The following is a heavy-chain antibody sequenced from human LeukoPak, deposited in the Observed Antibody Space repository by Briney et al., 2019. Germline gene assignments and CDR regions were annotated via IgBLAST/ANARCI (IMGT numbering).Heavy chain of an antibody. CDR1: GFIFSDHY. V-gene: IGHV3-53*01. CDR3: ARVRSYDSSGWPNYFFDK. Sequence: GGSLRLSCVASGFIFSDHYMSWVRQAPGQGLDWVSIIYSGGSTYYADSVKGRFTISRDNSKNTLYLQMNSLTGDDTAVYYCARVRSYDSSGWPNYFFDKWGQGALVTVSS. D-gene: IGHD3-22*01. CDR2: IYSGGST. J-gene: IGHJ4*02.